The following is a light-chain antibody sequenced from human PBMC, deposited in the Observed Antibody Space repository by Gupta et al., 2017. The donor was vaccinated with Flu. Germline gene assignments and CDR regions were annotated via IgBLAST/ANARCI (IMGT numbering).Light chain of an antibody. CDR3: DSYTGSYTGV. V-gene: IGLV2-18*02. CDR1: SSDIGTYNR. CDR2: EVT. J-gene: IGLJ1*01. Sequence: QSALTQPPSVSGSPGQSVTISCTGTSSDIGTYNRVSWYQQPPGTAPKLIIYEVTNRPSGVPDRFSASKSANTASLTISGLQGEDEADDYCDSYTGSYTGVFGTGTKVTVL.